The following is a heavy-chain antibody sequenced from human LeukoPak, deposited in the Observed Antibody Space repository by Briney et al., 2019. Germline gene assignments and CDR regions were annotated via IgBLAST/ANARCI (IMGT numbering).Heavy chain of an antibody. J-gene: IGHJ4*02. V-gene: IGHV3-7*01. Sequence: PGGSLRLSCAASGFTFSSYWMSWVRQAPGKGLEWVANIKQDGSEKYYVDSVKGRFTISRDNAKNSLYLQMNSLRAEDTVVYYCASWSSGWFYYFDYWGQGTLVTVSS. CDR2: IKQDGSEK. CDR1: GFTFSSYW. D-gene: IGHD6-13*01. CDR3: ASWSSGWFYYFDY.